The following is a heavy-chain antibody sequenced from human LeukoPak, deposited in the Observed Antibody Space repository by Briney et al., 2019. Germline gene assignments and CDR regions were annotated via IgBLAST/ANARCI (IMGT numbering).Heavy chain of an antibody. CDR3: AKRGYSHGSKCYFDY. D-gene: IGHD5-18*01. CDR2: ISGSGGST. V-gene: IGHV3-23*01. Sequence: GGSLRLSCAASGFTFSSYAMSWVRQAPGKGLEWVSAISGSGGSTYYADSVKGRFTISRDNSKNTLYLQMNSLRAEDTAVYYCAKRGYSHGSKCYFDYWGQGTLVTVSS. CDR1: GFTFSSYA. J-gene: IGHJ4*02.